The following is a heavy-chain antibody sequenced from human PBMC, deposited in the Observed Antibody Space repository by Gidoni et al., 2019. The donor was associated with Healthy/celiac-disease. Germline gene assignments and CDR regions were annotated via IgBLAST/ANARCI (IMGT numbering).Heavy chain of an antibody. D-gene: IGHD2-21*02. CDR3: ARGHTTPDVVTAPYFDY. CDR2: INHSGST. CDR1: GGSFSGYY. V-gene: IGHV4-34*01. J-gene: IGHJ4*02. Sequence: QVQLQQWGAGLLKPSETLSLTCAVYGGSFSGYYWSWIRQPPGKGLEWIGEINHSGSTNYNPSLKSRVTISVDTSKNQFSLKLSSVTAADTAVYYCARGHTTPDVVTAPYFDYWGQGTLVTVSS.